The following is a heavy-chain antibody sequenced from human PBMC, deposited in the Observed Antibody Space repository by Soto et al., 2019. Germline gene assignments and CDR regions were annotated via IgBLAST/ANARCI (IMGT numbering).Heavy chain of an antibody. CDR1: GFTFSSYA. J-gene: IGHJ4*02. CDR2: ISYDVSNK. CDR3: AIEHLSYYYESSGSYGSY. Sequence: GGSLRLSCAASGFTFSSYAMHWVRQAPGKGLEWVAVISYDVSNKYYADSVKGRFTISRDNSKNTLYLQMNSLRAEDTAVYYCAIEHLSYYYESSGSYGSYWGQGTLVTVSS. V-gene: IGHV3-30-3*01. D-gene: IGHD3-22*01.